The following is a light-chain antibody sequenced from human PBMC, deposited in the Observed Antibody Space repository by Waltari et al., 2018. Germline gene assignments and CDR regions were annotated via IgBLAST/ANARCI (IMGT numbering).Light chain of an antibody. Sequence: DIQMTQSPSSLSASVGDRVTITCRASQSISSYLNWYQQKPGKAPKLLIYAASSLQSGLPSRFSSSGSVTDFTLTISSLQPEDFATYYCQQSYSTPPFGQGTKLEI. CDR1: QSISSY. J-gene: IGKJ2*01. V-gene: IGKV1-39*01. CDR2: AAS. CDR3: QQSYSTPP.